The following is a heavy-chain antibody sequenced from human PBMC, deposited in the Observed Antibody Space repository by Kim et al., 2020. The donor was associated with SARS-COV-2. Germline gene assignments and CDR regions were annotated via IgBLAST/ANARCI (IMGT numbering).Heavy chain of an antibody. CDR3: AGVEGYHETPAFDI. CDR2: ISGYNGDT. J-gene: IGHJ3*02. CDR1: GYTFANFG. D-gene: IGHD2-2*01. Sequence: ASVKVSCKASGYTFANFGISWVRQAPGQGLEWMGEISGYNGDTKYTQKLQGRVTMTKDTLTSTAYLELRNVRFDDTAVYYCAGVEGYHETPAFDIWGQGTMVTVS. V-gene: IGHV1-18*04.